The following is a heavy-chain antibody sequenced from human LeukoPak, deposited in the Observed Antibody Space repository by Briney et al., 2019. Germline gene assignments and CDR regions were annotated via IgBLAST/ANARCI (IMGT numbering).Heavy chain of an antibody. D-gene: IGHD3-3*01. CDR3: ARERVLRSPSAFGI. Sequence: PSETLSLTCTVSGGSISSYYWSWIRQPPGKGLEWIGYIYYSGSTNYNPSLKSRVTISVDTSKNQFSLKLSSVTAADTAVYYCARERVLRSPSAFGIWGQGTMVTVSS. V-gene: IGHV4-59*01. CDR1: GGSISSYY. J-gene: IGHJ3*02. CDR2: IYYSGST.